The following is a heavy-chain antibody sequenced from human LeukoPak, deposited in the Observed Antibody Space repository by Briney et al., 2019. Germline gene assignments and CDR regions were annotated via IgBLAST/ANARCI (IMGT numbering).Heavy chain of an antibody. CDR2: IYYSGST. J-gene: IGHJ3*02. CDR3: ARTLGGGYQLPREAFDI. V-gene: IGHV4-59*01. CDR1: GGSISSYY. Sequence: SETLSLTCTVSGGSISSYYWSWIRQPPGKGLEWIGYIYYSGSTNYNPSLKSRVTISVDTSKNQFSLKLSSVTAADTAVYYCARTLGGGYQLPREAFDIWGQGTMVTVSS. D-gene: IGHD2-2*01.